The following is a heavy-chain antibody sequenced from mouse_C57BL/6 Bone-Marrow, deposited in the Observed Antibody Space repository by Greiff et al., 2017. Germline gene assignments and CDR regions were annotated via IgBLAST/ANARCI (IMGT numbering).Heavy chain of an antibody. D-gene: IGHD2-1*01. J-gene: IGHJ3*01. CDR2: ISDGGSYT. V-gene: IGHV5-4*01. CDR1: GFTFSSYA. CDR3: ARERVYGNYVAFAY. Sequence: EVTLVESGGGLVKPGGSLKLSCAASGFTFSSYAMSWVRQTPEKRLEWVATISDGGSYTYYPDNVKGRFTSSRDNAKNNLYLQMSHLKSEDTAMYYCARERVYGNYVAFAYWGQGTLVTVSA.